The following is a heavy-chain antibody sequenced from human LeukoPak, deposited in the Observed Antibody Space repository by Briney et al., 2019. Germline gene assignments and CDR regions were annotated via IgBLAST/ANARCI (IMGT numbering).Heavy chain of an antibody. Sequence: SVKVSCKASGGTFSSYAISWVRQAPGQGLEWMGGIIPIFGTANYAQKFQGRVTITADESTSTAYMELSSLRSEDTAVYYCARAGRITMVRGASSGGLDYWGQGTLVTVSS. V-gene: IGHV1-69*13. J-gene: IGHJ4*02. CDR2: IIPIFGTA. CDR3: ARAGRITMVRGASSGGLDY. CDR1: GGTFSSYA. D-gene: IGHD3-10*01.